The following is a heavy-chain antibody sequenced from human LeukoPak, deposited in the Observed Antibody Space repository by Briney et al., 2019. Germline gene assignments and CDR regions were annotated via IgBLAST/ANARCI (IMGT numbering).Heavy chain of an antibody. Sequence: SETLSLTCTVSGGSISSYHWSWIRQPPGKGLEWIGYIYYSGSTNYNPSPKSRVTISVDTSKNQFSLKLSSVTAADTAVYYCARDAYGDSRFAHWGQGTLVTVSS. D-gene: IGHD4-17*01. V-gene: IGHV4-59*01. J-gene: IGHJ4*02. CDR1: GGSISSYH. CDR2: IYYSGST. CDR3: ARDAYGDSRFAH.